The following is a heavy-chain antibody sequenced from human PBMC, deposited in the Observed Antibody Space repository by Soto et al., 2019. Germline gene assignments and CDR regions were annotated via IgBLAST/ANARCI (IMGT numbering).Heavy chain of an antibody. J-gene: IGHJ5*02. CDR2: IYYSGNT. Sequence: SETLSLTCTVSGGSISSYYWSWIRQPPGKGLEWIGYIYYSGNTNYNPSLKSRVTISVDTSKNQFSLKLTSVTAADTAVYYCARDYYDSSDYTTNWFDPWGQGTLVTVSS. D-gene: IGHD3-22*01. CDR3: ARDYYDSSDYTTNWFDP. CDR1: GGSISSYY. V-gene: IGHV4-59*08.